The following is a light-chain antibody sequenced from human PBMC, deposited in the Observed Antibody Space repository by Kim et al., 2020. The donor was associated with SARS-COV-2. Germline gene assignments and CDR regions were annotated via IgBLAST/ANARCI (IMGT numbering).Light chain of an antibody. J-gene: IGLJ2*01. CDR2: DNN. Sequence: GQRLTISCSGGSSNIGTNFVSWYQQVPGTAPKLLIYDNNKRPSGIPDRFSGSKSGTSATLGITGVQPGDEADYYCATWDTSLNSGIFAGGTKVTVL. CDR3: ATWDTSLNSGI. CDR1: SSNIGTNF. V-gene: IGLV1-51*01.